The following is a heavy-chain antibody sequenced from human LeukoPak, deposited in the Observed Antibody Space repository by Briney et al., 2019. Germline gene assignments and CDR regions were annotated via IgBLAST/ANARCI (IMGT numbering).Heavy chain of an antibody. J-gene: IGHJ4*02. V-gene: IGHV3-30*18. CDR3: AKDTHVLRYFDWLSYDY. Sequence: SGGSLRLSCAASGFTFSSYGMHWVRQAPGKGLELVAVISYDGSNKYYADSVKGRFTIYRDNCKNTLYLQMTSLRAEDTAVYYCAKDTHVLRYFDWLSYDYWGQGTLVTVSS. CDR2: ISYDGSNK. D-gene: IGHD3-9*01. CDR1: GFTFSSYG.